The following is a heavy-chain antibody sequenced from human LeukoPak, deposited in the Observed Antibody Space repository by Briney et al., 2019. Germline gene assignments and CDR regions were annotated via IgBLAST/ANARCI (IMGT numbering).Heavy chain of an antibody. D-gene: IGHD2-2*01. J-gene: IGHJ6*03. Sequence: SEALSLTCTVSGGSISSYYWSWIRQPPGKGLEWIGYIYYSGSTNYNPSLKSRVTISVDTSKNQFSLKLSSVTAADTAVYYCARGPYLYYYYMDVWGKGTTVTVSS. CDR2: IYYSGST. CDR1: GGSISSYY. CDR3: ARGPYLYYYYMDV. V-gene: IGHV4-59*01.